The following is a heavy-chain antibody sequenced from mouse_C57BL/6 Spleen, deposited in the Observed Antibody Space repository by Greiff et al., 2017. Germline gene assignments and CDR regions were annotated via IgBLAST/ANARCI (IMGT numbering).Heavy chain of an antibody. CDR1: GFTFSDYG. Sequence: EVKLVESGGGLVQPGGSLKLSCAASGFTFSDYGMAWVRQAPRQGPEWVAFISNLACSIYYADTVTGRFTISRENSKNTLYLEMSSLRSEDTAIYYCARRNYYGLDYWGQGTTLTVSS. CDR2: ISNLACSI. CDR3: ARRNYYGLDY. V-gene: IGHV5-15*04. J-gene: IGHJ2*01. D-gene: IGHD1-1*01.